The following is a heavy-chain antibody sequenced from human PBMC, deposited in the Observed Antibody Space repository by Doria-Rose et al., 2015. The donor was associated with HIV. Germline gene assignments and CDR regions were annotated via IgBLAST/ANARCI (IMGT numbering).Heavy chain of an antibody. CDR3: ARGPFYDSSGYYPYFDY. Sequence: QESGPGLVKPSETLSLTCSVSGDSISTYYWNWIRQPPGKGLEWIGYIYYSGSTNYNPSLKSRVTISVDTSTNQFSLKLSSVTAADTAVYYCARGPFYDSSGYYPYFDYWGQGTLVTVSS. V-gene: IGHV4-59*01. D-gene: IGHD3-22*01. CDR2: IYYSGST. J-gene: IGHJ4*02. CDR1: GDSISTYY.